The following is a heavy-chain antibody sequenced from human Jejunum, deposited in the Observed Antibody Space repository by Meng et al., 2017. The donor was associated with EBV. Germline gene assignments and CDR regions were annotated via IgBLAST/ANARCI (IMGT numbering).Heavy chain of an antibody. Sequence: QLQLQVSGPGLVKPSETLSLTCTVSGGSVNSGNVYWSWIRQPPGKGLEWIGYIYYSGSTNYIPSLKSRVTISLDTSKNQFSLKLSSVTAADTAVYYCAGLRYSGYDRAFDYWGQGALVTVSS. V-gene: IGHV4-61*01. J-gene: IGHJ4*02. D-gene: IGHD5-12*01. CDR2: IYYSGST. CDR3: AGLRYSGYDRAFDY. CDR1: GGSVNSGNVY.